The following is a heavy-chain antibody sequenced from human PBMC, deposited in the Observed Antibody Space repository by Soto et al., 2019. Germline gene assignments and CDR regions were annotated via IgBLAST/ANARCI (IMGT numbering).Heavy chain of an antibody. J-gene: IGHJ4*02. D-gene: IGHD3-22*01. V-gene: IGHV1-3*01. CDR1: GYTFTSYA. CDR3: ARDRGYYDSSGYFAY. Sequence: QVQLVQSGAEVKKPGASVKVSCKASGYTFTSYAMHWVRQAPGQRLEWMGWINAGNGNTKYSQKFQGRVTITRDTSASTADMELSSLRSEDTAVYYCARDRGYYDSSGYFAYWGQGTLVTVSS. CDR2: INAGNGNT.